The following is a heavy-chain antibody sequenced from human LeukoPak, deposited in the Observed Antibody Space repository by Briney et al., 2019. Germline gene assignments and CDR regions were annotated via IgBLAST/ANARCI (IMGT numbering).Heavy chain of an antibody. CDR2: ISSKGGST. D-gene: IGHD3-16*01. J-gene: IGHJ6*03. Sequence: AGGSLRLSCAASGFTFSSYVMHWVRQAPGKGPEYVSAISSKGGSTYYANSVKGRFTISRDNSKNTLYLQMGSLRAEDTAVYYCARRGSYYYYMDVWGKGTTVTVSS. CDR1: GFTFSSYV. CDR3: ARRGSYYYYMDV. V-gene: IGHV3-64*01.